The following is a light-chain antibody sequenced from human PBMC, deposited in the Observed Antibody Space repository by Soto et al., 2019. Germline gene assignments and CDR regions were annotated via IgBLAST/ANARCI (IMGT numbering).Light chain of an antibody. CDR2: DTA. CDR3: QQESKWPT. J-gene: IGKJ5*01. CDR1: QSVSGN. V-gene: IGKV3-15*01. Sequence: EIVMTQSPATLSVSPGDRATLSCRASQSVSGNLAWYQQKPGQAPRPLIYDTASRATAIPARFSGSGSGTEFTLTISYLQSEYFAVYYWQQESKWPTFGQWTRLEIK.